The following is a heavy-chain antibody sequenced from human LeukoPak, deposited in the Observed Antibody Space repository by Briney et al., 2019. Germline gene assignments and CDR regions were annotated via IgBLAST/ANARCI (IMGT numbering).Heavy chain of an antibody. CDR3: ARDQRGPAGTEIKRFDP. V-gene: IGHV1-24*01. J-gene: IGHJ5*02. CDR1: GYTLTELS. D-gene: IGHD6-19*01. CDR2: FDPEDGET. Sequence: APVKVSCKVSGYTLTELSMHWVRQAPGKGLEWMGGFDPEDGETIYAQKFQGRVTMTEDTSTDTAYMELSSLRSEDTAVYYCARDQRGPAGTEIKRFDPWGQGTLVTVSS.